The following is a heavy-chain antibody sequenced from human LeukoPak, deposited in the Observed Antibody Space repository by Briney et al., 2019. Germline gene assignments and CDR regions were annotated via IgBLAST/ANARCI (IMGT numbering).Heavy chain of an antibody. V-gene: IGHV3-66*01. D-gene: IGHD6-19*01. J-gene: IGHJ4*02. CDR2: IYSGGST. Sequence: GGSLRLSCAASEFSVGSNYMTWVRQAPGKGLEWVPLIYSGGSTYYADSVKGRFTISRDNSKNTLYLQMNSLRAEDTAVYYCARDPYSSGWSTFDYWGQGTLVSVSS. CDR3: ARDPYSSGWSTFDY. CDR1: EFSVGSNY.